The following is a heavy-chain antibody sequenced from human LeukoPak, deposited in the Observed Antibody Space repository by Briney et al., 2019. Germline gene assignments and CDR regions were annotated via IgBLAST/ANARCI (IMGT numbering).Heavy chain of an antibody. CDR1: GYTFTGYY. D-gene: IGHD2-2*01. Sequence: ASVKVSCKASGYTFTGYYMHWVRQAPGQGLEWMGWINPNSGGTNYAQKFQGRVTMTRDTSISTAYMELSRLRSDDTAVYYCARELYCSSTSCYQVLDYWGQGTLVTVSS. J-gene: IGHJ4*02. CDR2: INPNSGGT. V-gene: IGHV1-2*02. CDR3: ARELYCSSTSCYQVLDY.